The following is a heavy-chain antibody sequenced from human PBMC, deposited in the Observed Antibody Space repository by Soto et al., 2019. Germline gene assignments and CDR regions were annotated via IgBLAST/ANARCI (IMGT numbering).Heavy chain of an antibody. CDR1: GYTFTSYY. D-gene: IGHD3-22*01. CDR2: INPSGGST. V-gene: IGHV1-46*03. Sequence: ASVKVSCKASGYTFTSYYMHWVRQAPGQGLEWMGIINPSGGSTSYAQKFQGRVTMTRDTSTSTVYMELSSLRSEDTAVYYCARASYYYDSSGSETYFDYWGQGTLVTVSS. CDR3: ARASYYYDSSGSETYFDY. J-gene: IGHJ4*02.